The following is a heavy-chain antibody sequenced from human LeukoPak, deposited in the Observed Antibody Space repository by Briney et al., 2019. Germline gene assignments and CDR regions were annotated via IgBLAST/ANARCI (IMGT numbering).Heavy chain of an antibody. CDR1: GFTFTSYA. CDR3: AKGHCSSISCYAGRPLDY. J-gene: IGHJ4*02. V-gene: IGHV3-23*01. CDR2: ISGSGDST. D-gene: IGHD2-2*01. Sequence: PGGSLRLSCAASGFTFTSYAMTWVRQAPGRRLEWVSAISGSGDSTYYADPVKGRFTISRDNSKNTLYLQMISLRAEDTAVYYCAKGHCSSISCYAGRPLDYWGQGTLVTVSS.